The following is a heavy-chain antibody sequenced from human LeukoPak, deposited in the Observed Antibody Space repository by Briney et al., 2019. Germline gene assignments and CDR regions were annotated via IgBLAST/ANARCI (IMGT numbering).Heavy chain of an antibody. CDR3: ARREGYDSSGYYYY. Sequence: PGGSLRLSCAASGFTFDDYGMSWVRQAPGKGLEWVSGINWNGGSTGYADSVKGRFTISRDNAKNSLYLQMNSLRAEDTALYYCARREGYDSSGYYYYWGQGTLVTASS. D-gene: IGHD3-22*01. V-gene: IGHV3-20*04. J-gene: IGHJ4*02. CDR1: GFTFDDYG. CDR2: INWNGGST.